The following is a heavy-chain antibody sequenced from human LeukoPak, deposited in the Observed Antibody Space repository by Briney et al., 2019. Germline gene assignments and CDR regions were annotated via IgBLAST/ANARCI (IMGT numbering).Heavy chain of an antibody. CDR2: IYYSGST. CDR1: GGSTSSYY. D-gene: IGHD1-1*01. CDR3: ASGSRLMDV. Sequence: SETLSLTCTVSGGSTSSYYWSWIRQPPGKGLEWIGYIYYSGSTNYNPSLKSRVTISVDTSKNQFSLKLSSVTAADTAVYYCASGSRLMDVWGQGTTVTVSS. J-gene: IGHJ6*02. V-gene: IGHV4-59*01.